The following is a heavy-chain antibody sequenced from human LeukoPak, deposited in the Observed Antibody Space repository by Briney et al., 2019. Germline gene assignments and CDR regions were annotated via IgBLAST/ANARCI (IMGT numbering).Heavy chain of an antibody. Sequence: GGSLRLSCAASGFTFSSYGMHWVRQAPGKGLEWVAVISYDGSNKYYADSVKGRFTISRDNSKNTLYLQMNSLRAEDTAVYYCAKAIGPFYYYDSKAMDVWGKGTTVTVSS. D-gene: IGHD3-22*01. V-gene: IGHV3-30*18. CDR3: AKAIGPFYYYDSKAMDV. J-gene: IGHJ6*03. CDR1: GFTFSSYG. CDR2: ISYDGSNK.